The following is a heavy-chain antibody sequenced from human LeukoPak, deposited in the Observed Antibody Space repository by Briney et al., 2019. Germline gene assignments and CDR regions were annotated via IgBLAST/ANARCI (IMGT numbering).Heavy chain of an antibody. J-gene: IGHJ3*02. D-gene: IGHD6-13*01. Sequence: PGGSLRLSCAASGFTFSNAWMSWVRQAPGKGLEWVGRIKSKTDGGTTDYAAPVKGRFTISRDDSKNTLYLQMNSLKTEDTAVYYCTTDWRSSWPYAFDIWGQGTMVTVSS. CDR3: TTDWRSSWPYAFDI. V-gene: IGHV3-15*01. CDR2: IKSKTDGGTT. CDR1: GFTFSNAW.